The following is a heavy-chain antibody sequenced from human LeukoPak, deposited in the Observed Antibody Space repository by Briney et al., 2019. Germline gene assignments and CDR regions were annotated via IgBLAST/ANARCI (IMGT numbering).Heavy chain of an antibody. CDR1: GFTFSSYS. CDR3: ARELDSISAMGY. V-gene: IGHV3-21*01. CDR2: ISSSSYI. D-gene: IGHD3-22*01. Sequence: PGGSLRLSCAASGFTFSSYSMNWVRQAPGKGLEWVSSISSSSYIYYADSVKGRFTISRDNAKNSLYLQMNSLRAEDTAVYYCARELDSISAMGYWGQGTLVTVSS. J-gene: IGHJ4*02.